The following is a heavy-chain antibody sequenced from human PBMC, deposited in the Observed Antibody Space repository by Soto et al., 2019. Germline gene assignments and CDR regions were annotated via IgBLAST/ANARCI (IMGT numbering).Heavy chain of an antibody. Sequence: PSETLSLTCTVSGGSIRSYCWTWIRQPPGEGLEWIGCICNSGTTNYNPSLKSRVAISIDTQKNQFSLQLSSVTVADTAVYYCARHSDCSGGSCYSEYFAVGNWFDPWGQGTLVTVSS. J-gene: IGHJ5*02. CDR3: ARHSDCSGGSCYSEYFAVGNWFDP. V-gene: IGHV4-59*08. D-gene: IGHD2-15*01. CDR2: ICNSGTT. CDR1: GGSIRSYC.